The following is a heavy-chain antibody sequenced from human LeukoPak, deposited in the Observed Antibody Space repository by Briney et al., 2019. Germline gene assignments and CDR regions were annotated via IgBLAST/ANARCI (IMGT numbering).Heavy chain of an antibody. V-gene: IGHV3-11*01. D-gene: IGHD3-3*01. CDR2: ISSSGSTI. J-gene: IGHJ6*03. CDR1: GFTFSDYY. CDR3: ARVRITIFGVVSSFYYMDV. Sequence: GGSLRLSCAASGFTFSDYYMSWIRQAPGKGLEWVSYISSSGSTIYYADSVKGRFTISRDNAKNSLYLQMNSLRAEGTAVYYCARVRITIFGVVSSFYYMDVWGKGTTVTVSS.